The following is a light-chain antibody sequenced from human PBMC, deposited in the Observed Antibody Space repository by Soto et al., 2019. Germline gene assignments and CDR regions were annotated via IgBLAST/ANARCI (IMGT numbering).Light chain of an antibody. CDR2: DPS. V-gene: IGKV3-11*01. Sequence: EIGLTQSPATLSLSPGEGATLSCRASQSVGKYLAWYQQKPGQAPRLLISDPSNRAAGIPARFSGSGSGTDFTLPHSSLEPEDFAVQYCHQRTKFGQGTRLDIK. CDR1: QSVGKY. CDR3: HQRTK. J-gene: IGKJ5*01.